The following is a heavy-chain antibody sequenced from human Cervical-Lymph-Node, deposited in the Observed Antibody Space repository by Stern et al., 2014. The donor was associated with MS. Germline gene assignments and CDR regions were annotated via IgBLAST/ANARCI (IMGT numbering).Heavy chain of an antibody. V-gene: IGHV1-2*02. J-gene: IGHJ4*02. CDR1: ENTFTGYY. Sequence: VKLVQTGAEVKQPGASMKGTCKASENTFTGYYIHWVLQAPGQGLEWMGWIIPNSGATNYAQRFQDRVSLTSDTSNTLAYMELDRLTSGDTAVYYCARISLGSGIDYWGQGSLVTVSS. CDR3: ARISLGSGIDY. D-gene: IGHD1-26*01. CDR2: IIPNSGAT.